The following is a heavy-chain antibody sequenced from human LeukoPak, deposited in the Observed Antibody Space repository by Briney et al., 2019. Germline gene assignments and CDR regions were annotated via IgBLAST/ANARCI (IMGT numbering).Heavy chain of an antibody. V-gene: IGHV3-11*01. D-gene: IGHD3-22*01. CDR2: ISSSGSTI. CDR3: ANLVEYDSSGPGGYFDY. J-gene: IGHJ4*02. Sequence: GGSLILSRAASGFTFSDYYMSWIRQAPGKGLEWVSYISSSGSTIYYADSVKGRFTISRDNAKNSLYLQMNSLRAEDTAVYYCANLVEYDSSGPGGYFDYWGQGTLVTVSS. CDR1: GFTFSDYY.